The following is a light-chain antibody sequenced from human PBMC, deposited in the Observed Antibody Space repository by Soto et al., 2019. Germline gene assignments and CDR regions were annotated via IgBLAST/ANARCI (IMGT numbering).Light chain of an antibody. V-gene: IGLV1-40*01. CDR3: QSYDSSQGV. CDR2: GNS. CDR1: SSNIRAGYD. Sequence: QSVLTQPPSVSGAPGQRVTISCTGSSSNIRAGYDVHWYQQLPGTAPKLLIFGNSNRPSGVRDRFSGSMTGTSTCLPITGLQAENDADYYCQSYDSSQGVFGVETQLAVL. J-gene: IGLJ2*01.